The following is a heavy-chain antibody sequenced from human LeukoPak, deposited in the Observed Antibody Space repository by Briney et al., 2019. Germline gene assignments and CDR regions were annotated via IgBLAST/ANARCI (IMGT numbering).Heavy chain of an antibody. D-gene: IGHD6-6*01. CDR2: IYTSGST. CDR1: GGSISSGSYY. Sequence: PSQTLSLTCTVSGGSISSGSYYWSWIRQPAGKGLEWIGRIYTSGSTNYNPSLKSRVTISVDTSKNQFSLTVNSVTAADTAVYYCAASSSSMPDYYHYFLDVWGKGTTVTVSS. CDR3: AASSSSMPDYYHYFLDV. V-gene: IGHV4-61*02. J-gene: IGHJ6*03.